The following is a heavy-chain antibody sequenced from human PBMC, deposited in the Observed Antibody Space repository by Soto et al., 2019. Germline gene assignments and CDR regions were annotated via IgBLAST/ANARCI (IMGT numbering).Heavy chain of an antibody. J-gene: IGHJ4*02. CDR2: IYYSGNT. Sequence: QLQLQESGPGLVKPSETLSLTCNVSGGSISNAAYYWGWIRQPPGKGLECIGIIYYSGNTYYSPSLKSRVTMSVDTSKTQFYLKVSSVSAADTSMYYCARVYGSGSYFFDSWGQGTLVTVSS. V-gene: IGHV4-39*01. CDR3: ARVYGSGSYFFDS. D-gene: IGHD3-10*01. CDR1: GGSISNAAYY.